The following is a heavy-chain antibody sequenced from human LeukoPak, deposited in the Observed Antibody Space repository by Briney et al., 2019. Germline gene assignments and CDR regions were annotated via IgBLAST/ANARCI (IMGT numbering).Heavy chain of an antibody. CDR3: ARETQLWSPITMIEVPRLDY. CDR2: ISSSSSYI. J-gene: IGHJ4*02. Sequence: GGSLRLSCAASELTFSSYSMNWVRQAPGKGLEWVSSISSSSSYIYYADSVKGRFTISRDNAKNSLYLQMNSLRAEDTAVYYCARETQLWSPITMIEVPRLDYWGQGTLVTVSS. D-gene: IGHD3-22*01. CDR1: ELTFSSYS. V-gene: IGHV3-21*01.